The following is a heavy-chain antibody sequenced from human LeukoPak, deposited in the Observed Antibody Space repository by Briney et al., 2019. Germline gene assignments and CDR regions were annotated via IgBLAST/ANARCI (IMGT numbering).Heavy chain of an antibody. CDR1: GGSISSYY. V-gene: IGHV4-59*01. Sequence: SETLSLTCTVSGGSISSYYWSWIRQPPGKGLEWIGYIYYSGSTNYNPSLKSRVTVSVDTSKNQFSLKLSAVTAADTAVYYCAGSGDTFDYWGQGTLVTVSS. J-gene: IGHJ4*02. CDR3: AGSGDTFDY. CDR2: IYYSGST. D-gene: IGHD1-26*01.